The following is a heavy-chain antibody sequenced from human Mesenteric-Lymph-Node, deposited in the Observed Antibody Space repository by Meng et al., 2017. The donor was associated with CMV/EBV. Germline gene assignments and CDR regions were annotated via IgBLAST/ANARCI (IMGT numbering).Heavy chain of an antibody. D-gene: IGHD2-2*01. J-gene: IGHJ6*02. CDR2: ISSSSSYI. V-gene: IGHV3-21*01. CDR3: AHNGYCSSTSCYGAYYYYYGMDV. CDR1: GFNFSVHH. Sequence: GESLKISCVASGFNFSVHHMDWVRQAPGRGLEWVSSISSSSSYIYYADSVKGRFTISRDNAKNSLYLQMNSLRAEDTALYYCAHNGYCSSTSCYGAYYYYYGMDVWGQGTTVTVSS.